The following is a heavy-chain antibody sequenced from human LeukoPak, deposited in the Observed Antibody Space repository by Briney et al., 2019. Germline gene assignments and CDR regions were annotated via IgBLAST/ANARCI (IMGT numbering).Heavy chain of an antibody. CDR2: ISSSSSYI. CDR1: GFTFSSYS. V-gene: IGHV3-21*01. D-gene: IGHD5-12*01. CDR3: ARDLKGKGYSGYDTVGY. J-gene: IGHJ4*02. Sequence: GGSLRLSCAASGFTFSSYSMNWVRQAPGKGLGWVSSISSSSSYIYYADSVKGRFTISRDNAKNSLYLQMNSLRAEDTAVYYCARDLKGKGYSGYDTVGYWGQGTLVTVSS.